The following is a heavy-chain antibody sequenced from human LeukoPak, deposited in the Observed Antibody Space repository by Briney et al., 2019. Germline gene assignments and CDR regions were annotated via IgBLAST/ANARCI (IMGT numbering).Heavy chain of an antibody. J-gene: IGHJ4*02. D-gene: IGHD5-18*01. V-gene: IGHV3-66*02. CDR3: TKDRSYGRSYFDY. Sequence: GGSLRLSCAVSGFTVSNNYMSWVRQAPGKGLEWVSVIYSGGSTYYADSVKGRFTISRDNSENTLYLQMNSLRIEDTAVYYCTKDRSYGRSYFDYWGQGTLVTVAS. CDR2: IYSGGST. CDR1: GFTVSNNY.